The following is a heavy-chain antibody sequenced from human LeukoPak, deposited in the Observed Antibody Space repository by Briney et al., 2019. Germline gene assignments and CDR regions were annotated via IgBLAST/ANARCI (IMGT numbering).Heavy chain of an antibody. CDR1: GLAFTTSA. Sequence: GGSLRLSCAASGLAFTTSAMNWVRQTPGKGLEWLSFISSSSNAIYYGDSVRGRFTISRDNVKNSLYLQMNSLRAEDTAIYFCAKGRDHAFDIWGQGTSVTVSS. J-gene: IGHJ3*02. V-gene: IGHV3-48*01. CDR2: ISSSSNAI. CDR3: AKGRDHAFDI.